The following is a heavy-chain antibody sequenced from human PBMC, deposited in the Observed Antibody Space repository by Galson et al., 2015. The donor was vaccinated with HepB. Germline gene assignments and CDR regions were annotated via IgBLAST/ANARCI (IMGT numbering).Heavy chain of an antibody. CDR1: EFTFSIHW. Sequence: SLRPSCEASEFTFSIHWMHWVRPAPGKGLELVSRMNSDGSSTTYADSVKGRFTISRDNAKNTLYLQMNTLRAEDTAVYYCTRDNYDSGCLDFWGRGTLVTVSS. CDR2: MNSDGSST. CDR3: TRDNYDSGCLDF. V-gene: IGHV3-74*01. D-gene: IGHD3-22*01. J-gene: IGHJ2*01.